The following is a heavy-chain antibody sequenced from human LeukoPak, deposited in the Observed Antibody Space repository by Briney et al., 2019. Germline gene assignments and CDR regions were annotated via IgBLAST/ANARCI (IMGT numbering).Heavy chain of an antibody. Sequence: GGSLRLSCAASGFSFSSDWMSRVRQAPGKGLEWVASIKSDGSEKYYVDSLTGRSTISRDNTENSLYLQMNNLRADDTAVYYCARMRASVTTWDYWGLGTQVTVSS. CDR1: GFSFSSDW. CDR3: ARMRASVTTWDY. V-gene: IGHV3-7*03. J-gene: IGHJ4*02. CDR2: IKSDGSEK. D-gene: IGHD4-17*01.